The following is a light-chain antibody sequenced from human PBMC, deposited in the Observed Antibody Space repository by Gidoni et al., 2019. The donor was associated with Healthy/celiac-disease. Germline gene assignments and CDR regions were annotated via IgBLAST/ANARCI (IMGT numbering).Light chain of an antibody. CDR3: QQYGSSPIVT. J-gene: IGKJ3*01. CDR2: GAS. Sequence: EIVLTQYPGTLSLSPGERATLSCRASQSVSSSYLAWYQQKPGQAPRLLIYGASSRATGIPDRFSGSGSGTDFTLTISRLEPEDFAVYYCQQYGSSPIVTFXPXTKVXIK. CDR1: QSVSSSY. V-gene: IGKV3-20*01.